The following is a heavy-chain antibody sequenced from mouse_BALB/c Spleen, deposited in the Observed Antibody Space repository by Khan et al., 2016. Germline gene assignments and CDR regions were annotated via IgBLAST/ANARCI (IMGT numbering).Heavy chain of an antibody. CDR3: ARWGLLDYYAMDY. Sequence: EVQLQESGPSLVKPSQTLSLTCSVTGDSITSGYWNWIRKFPGNKLEYMGYISYSGSTYYNPSLKSRISITRDTSKNQYYLQLNSVTTEDTATYYCARWGLLDYYAMDYWGQGTSVTVSS. D-gene: IGHD2-3*01. CDR1: GDSITSGY. CDR2: ISYSGST. J-gene: IGHJ4*01. V-gene: IGHV3-8*02.